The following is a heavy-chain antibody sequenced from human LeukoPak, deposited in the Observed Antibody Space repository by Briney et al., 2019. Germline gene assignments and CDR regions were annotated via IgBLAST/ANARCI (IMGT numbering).Heavy chain of an antibody. V-gene: IGHV3-48*03. CDR2: ISSSGSTI. CDR3: VRVFEGRDDWVDP. Sequence: HSGGSLRLSCGASGFTFSGYEMNWVLQSPGKGLGRVSYISSSGSTIYYADSVKGRFSISRDNAKNTVYLQMNSLRAEDTAVYYCVRVFEGRDDWVDPWGQGTLVTVSS. D-gene: IGHD5-24*01. CDR1: GFTFSGYE. J-gene: IGHJ5*02.